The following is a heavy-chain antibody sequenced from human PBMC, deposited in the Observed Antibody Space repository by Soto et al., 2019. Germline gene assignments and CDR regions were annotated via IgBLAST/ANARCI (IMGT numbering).Heavy chain of an antibody. J-gene: IGHJ4*02. CDR3: ARILTATGGHFDS. V-gene: IGHV2-5*02. CDR1: GFSLSTSEVV. D-gene: IGHD2-8*02. CDR2: IFWDDDK. Sequence: GPTLVNPTQTLTLTFIFSGFSLSTSEVVVGWIRQCPEKALEWLALIFWDDDKRYSPSLRSRLTIAKDTSKNQVVLTLTNVDHVDTATYYCARILTATGGHFDSWGQGALVSVT.